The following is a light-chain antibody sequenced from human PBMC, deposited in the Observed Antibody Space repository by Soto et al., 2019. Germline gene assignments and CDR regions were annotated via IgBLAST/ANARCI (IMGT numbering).Light chain of an antibody. CDR3: QHYGGSFI. J-gene: IGKJ3*01. Sequence: EIVLTQSPGTLSLSPGEGATVSCRVSQSINSKSLVWYQRKFGQAPRLLIYNPSSRATGSPDRFSGSVSGTDFTISISRLEPDDFAVYYCQHYGGSFIFGPGTKVDFK. CDR2: NPS. CDR1: QSINSKS. V-gene: IGKV3-20*01.